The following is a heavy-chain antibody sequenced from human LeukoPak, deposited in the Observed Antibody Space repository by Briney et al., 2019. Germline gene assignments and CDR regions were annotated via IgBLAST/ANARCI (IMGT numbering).Heavy chain of an antibody. Sequence: PSETLSLTCAVYGGSFSSYYWTWIRQPPGKGLEWIGEINHSGSTNYNPSLKSRVTISVDTSKNQFSLKLSSVTAADTAVYYCARVRRSRLAELDYWGQGTLVTVSS. D-gene: IGHD1-14*01. CDR2: INHSGST. V-gene: IGHV4-34*01. J-gene: IGHJ4*02. CDR3: ARVRRSRLAELDY. CDR1: GGSFSSYY.